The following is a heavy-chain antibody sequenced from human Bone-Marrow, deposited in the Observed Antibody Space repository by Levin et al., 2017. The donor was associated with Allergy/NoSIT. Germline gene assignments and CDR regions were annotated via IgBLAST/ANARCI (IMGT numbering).Heavy chain of an antibody. V-gene: IGHV3-9*01. CDR2: ISWNSGSI. D-gene: IGHD3-22*01. Sequence: GGSLRLSCAASGFTFDDYAMHWVRQAPGKGLEWVSGISWNSGSIGYADSVKGRFTISRDNAKNSLYLQMNSLRAEDTALYYCAKDMRSSGPHPYYFDYWGQGTLVTVSS. CDR3: AKDMRSSGPHPYYFDY. J-gene: IGHJ4*02. CDR1: GFTFDDYA.